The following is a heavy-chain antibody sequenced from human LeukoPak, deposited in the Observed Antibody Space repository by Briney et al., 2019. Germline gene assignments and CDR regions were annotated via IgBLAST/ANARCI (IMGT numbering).Heavy chain of an antibody. J-gene: IGHJ4*02. Sequence: HSGGSLRLSCAASGFNFDEYAMDWVRQAPGRGLEWVSLISGDGGITYYADFVKGRFTISRDNSKNSLYLQMNSLRTEDTALYYCAKPQHYGRGDFDYWGQGTLVTVSS. CDR2: ISGDGGIT. D-gene: IGHD3-10*01. V-gene: IGHV3-43*02. CDR1: GFNFDEYA. CDR3: AKPQHYGRGDFDY.